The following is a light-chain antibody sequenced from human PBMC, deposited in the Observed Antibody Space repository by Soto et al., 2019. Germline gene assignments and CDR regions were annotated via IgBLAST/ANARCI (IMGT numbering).Light chain of an antibody. CDR1: QSVSSN. J-gene: IGKJ1*01. CDR3: QQYNNWPTT. Sequence: EIVMTQSPATLSVSPRERATLSCRASQSVSSNLAWYQQNPGQAPRLLIYGASTRATGIPARFSGSGSGTEFTLTISSLQSEDFAVYYCQQYNNWPTTFGQGTKV. CDR2: GAS. V-gene: IGKV3-15*01.